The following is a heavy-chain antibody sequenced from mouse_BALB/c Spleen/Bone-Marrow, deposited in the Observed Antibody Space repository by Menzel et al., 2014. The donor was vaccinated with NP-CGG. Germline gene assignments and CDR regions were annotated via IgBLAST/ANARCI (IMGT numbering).Heavy chain of an antibody. J-gene: IGHJ4*01. V-gene: IGHV1S135*01. CDR2: IDPYSGGT. CDR1: GYAFTNYN. CDR3: ARELSRAMDY. Sequence: QLQESGPELVKPGASVKVSCKASGYAFTNYNMFWVKQSHGKSLEWIGYIDPYSGGTNYNQKFKGKATLTVDKSSSTAYMHLNSLTSEDSAVHYCARELSRAMDYWGQGNSVTVSS. D-gene: IGHD2-12*01.